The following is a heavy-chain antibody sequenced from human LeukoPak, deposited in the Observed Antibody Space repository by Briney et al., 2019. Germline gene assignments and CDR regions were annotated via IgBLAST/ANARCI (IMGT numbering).Heavy chain of an antibody. CDR2: IIPIFGTA. V-gene: IGHV1-69*13. J-gene: IGHJ5*02. CDR1: GGTFSSYA. D-gene: IGHD1-26*01. Sequence: SVKVSCKASGGTFSSYAISWVRQAPGQGLEWMGGIIPIFGTANYAQKFQGRVTITADESTSTAYMELSSLRSEDTAVYYCGSRETGWFDPWGQGTLVTVSS. CDR3: GSRETGWFDP.